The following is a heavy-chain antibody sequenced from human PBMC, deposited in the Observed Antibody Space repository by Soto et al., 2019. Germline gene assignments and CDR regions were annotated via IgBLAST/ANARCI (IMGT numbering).Heavy chain of an antibody. V-gene: IGHV4-59*01. CDR1: DGSINIYF. CDR2: IHYSGSS. Sequence: SETLSLTCTVSDGSINIYFWSWIRQPPGKGLEWIGYIHYSGSSNYNPSLKSRVTMSVDSSKNQFSLELSSLTAADTAVYYCARVNQLAPKRNAFDIWGQGTKVTVSS. CDR3: ARVNQLAPKRNAFDI. J-gene: IGHJ3*02. D-gene: IGHD1-1*01.